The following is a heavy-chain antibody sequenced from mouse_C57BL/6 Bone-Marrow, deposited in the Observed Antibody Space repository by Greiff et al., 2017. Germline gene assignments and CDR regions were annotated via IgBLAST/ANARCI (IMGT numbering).Heavy chain of an antibody. CDR1: GYTFTSYW. V-gene: IGHV1-64*01. D-gene: IGHD1-1*01. CDR2: IHPNSGST. Sequence: QVQLQQPGAELVKPGASVTLSCKASGYTFTSYWMHWVKQRPGQGLEWIGMIHPNSGSTNYNEKFKSKATLTVDKSSSTAYMQLSSLTSEDSAVYYCASDYGSSYGAMDYWGQGTSVTVSS. J-gene: IGHJ4*01. CDR3: ASDYGSSYGAMDY.